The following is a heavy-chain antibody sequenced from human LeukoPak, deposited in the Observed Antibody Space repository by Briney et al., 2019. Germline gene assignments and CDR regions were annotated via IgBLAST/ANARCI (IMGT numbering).Heavy chain of an antibody. V-gene: IGHV1-18*01. CDR3: ARAIAAAVNDY. D-gene: IGHD6-13*01. CDR1: GYNFNSYG. CDR2: ISGYNGNT. Sequence: ASVKVSCKASGYNFNSYGISWVRQAPGQGLEWMGWISGYNGNTNYAQKLQGRVTMTTDTSTSTAYMELRSLRSDGTAVYYCARAIAAAVNDYWGQGTLVTVSS. J-gene: IGHJ4*02.